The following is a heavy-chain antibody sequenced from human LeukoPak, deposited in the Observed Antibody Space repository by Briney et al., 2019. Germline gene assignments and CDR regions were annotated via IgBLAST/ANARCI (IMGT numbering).Heavy chain of an antibody. Sequence: QPGGSLRLSCAASGFTFSSYAMSWVRQAPGKGLEWVSYISSDGNIIYYADSVKGRFTISGDNARNSLYLQMNSLRAEDTAVYYCARDMVYWGQGTLVTVSS. V-gene: IGHV3-48*03. J-gene: IGHJ4*02. D-gene: IGHD2-8*01. CDR2: ISSDGNII. CDR3: ARDMVY. CDR1: GFTFSSYA.